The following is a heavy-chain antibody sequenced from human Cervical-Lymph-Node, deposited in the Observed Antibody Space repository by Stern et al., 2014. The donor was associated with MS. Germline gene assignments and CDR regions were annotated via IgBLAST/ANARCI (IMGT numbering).Heavy chain of an antibody. CDR1: GDTFTDYA. J-gene: IGHJ6*01. D-gene: IGHD1-1*01. CDR2: ITPVFNSA. V-gene: IGHV1-69*06. CDR3: AREVGSLAMDV. Sequence: QVKLVQSGAEVKKPGSSVRVSCKASGDTFTDYAISWVRQAPGQGPEWMGGITPVFNSADYAQKFQGRLTITADKSRSTAYMELSSLTSEDTAVYYCAREVGSLAMDVWGQGTTVTVSS.